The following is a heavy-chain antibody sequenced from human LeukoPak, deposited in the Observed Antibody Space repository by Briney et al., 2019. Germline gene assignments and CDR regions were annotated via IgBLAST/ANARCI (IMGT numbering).Heavy chain of an antibody. CDR3: ARDHYFDSTGSDAFDF. CDR1: GFAFGVYA. Sequence: QPGGSLRLSCAASGFAFGVYAMHWVRQAPGKGLDWVAFISYDGNDKYHADSVKGRFTISRDNSRNTLYLQMNSLRAEDTAMYYCARDHYFDSTGSDAFDFWGQGTMVAVSS. J-gene: IGHJ3*01. D-gene: IGHD3-22*01. CDR2: ISYDGNDK. V-gene: IGHV3-30*01.